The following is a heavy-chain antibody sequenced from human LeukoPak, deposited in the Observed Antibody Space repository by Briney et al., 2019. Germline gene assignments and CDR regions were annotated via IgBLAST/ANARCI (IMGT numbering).Heavy chain of an antibody. CDR2: IDISSSST. Sequence: GGSLRLSCAASGFTFSDYTMNWVRQAPGKGLEWISCIDISSSSTYYADSAKGRFTISRDNAKNSLYLQMSSLRAEDTALYYCARGPPLFDPWGQGTLVTVSS. J-gene: IGHJ5*02. V-gene: IGHV3-48*01. CDR1: GFTFSDYT. CDR3: ARGPPLFDP.